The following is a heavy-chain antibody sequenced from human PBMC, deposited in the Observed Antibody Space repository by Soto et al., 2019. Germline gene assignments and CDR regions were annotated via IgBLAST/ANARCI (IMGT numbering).Heavy chain of an antibody. CDR2: IIPILGIA. CDR1: GGTFSSYT. V-gene: IGHV1-69*02. Sequence: AAVKVSCKASGGTFSSYTISWVRQAPGQGLEWMGRIIPILGIANYAQKFQGRVTITADKSTSTAYMELSSLRSEDTAVYYCARGQRNGNSCYCYMDVWGKGTTVTVPS. D-gene: IGHD2-2*01. J-gene: IGHJ6*03. CDR3: ARGQRNGNSCYCYMDV.